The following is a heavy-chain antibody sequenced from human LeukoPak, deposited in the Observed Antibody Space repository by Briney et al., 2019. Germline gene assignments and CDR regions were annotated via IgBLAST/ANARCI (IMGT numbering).Heavy chain of an antibody. D-gene: IGHD2-15*01. CDR1: GGSISSGPYY. V-gene: IGHV4-31*03. CDR3: ARGGSSTSPRCFDY. J-gene: IGHJ4*02. CDR2: VYSSGST. Sequence: PSQTLSLTCTVSGGSISSGPYYWNWIRQHPGKGLEWIGYVYSSGSTDYNPSLRSRVSLSVDTSKNQFSLRLSSVTAADTAVYYCARGGSSTSPRCFDYWGQGLLVAVSS.